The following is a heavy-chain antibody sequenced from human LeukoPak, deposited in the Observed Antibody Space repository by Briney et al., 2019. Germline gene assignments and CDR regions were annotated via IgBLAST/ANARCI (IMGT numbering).Heavy chain of an antibody. V-gene: IGHV4-30-4*01. D-gene: IGHD4-17*01. CDR1: GGSISSGDYY. CDR2: IYYSGST. CDR3: ARDYGDYGYYYGMDV. J-gene: IGHJ6*02. Sequence: PSETLSLTCTVSGGSISSGDYYWSWIRQPPGKGLEWIGYIYYSGSTYYNPSLKSRVTISVYTSKNQFSLKLSSVTAADTAVYYCARDYGDYGYYYGMDVWGQGTTVTVSS.